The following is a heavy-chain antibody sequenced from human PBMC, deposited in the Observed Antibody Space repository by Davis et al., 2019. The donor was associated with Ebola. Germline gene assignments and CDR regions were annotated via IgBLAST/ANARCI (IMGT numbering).Heavy chain of an antibody. D-gene: IGHD1-20*01. CDR3: AKDPEGGITGTLDY. V-gene: IGHV3-23*01. Sequence: GESLKISCAASGFTFSSYAMSWVRQAPGKGLEWVSAISGSGGSTYYADSVKGRFTISRDNSKNTLYLQMNSLRAEDTAVYYCAKDPEGGITGTLDYWGQGTLVTVSS. CDR1: GFTFSSYA. J-gene: IGHJ4*02. CDR2: ISGSGGST.